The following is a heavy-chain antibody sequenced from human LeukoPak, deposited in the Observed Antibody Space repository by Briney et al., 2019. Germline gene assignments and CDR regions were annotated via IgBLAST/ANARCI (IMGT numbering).Heavy chain of an antibody. D-gene: IGHD5-12*01. V-gene: IGHV3-74*01. CDR1: GFTFSNYW. J-gene: IGHJ5*02. CDR3: ARARYDYRLPVDP. Sequence: PGESPRLSCAASGFTFSNYWMHWVRQAPGKGLVWVSHIKNDGTTTSYADSVKGRFTISRDNAKNTLYLQMNSLRDEDTAVYYCARARYDYRLPVDPWGQGTLVTVSS. CDR2: IKNDGTTT.